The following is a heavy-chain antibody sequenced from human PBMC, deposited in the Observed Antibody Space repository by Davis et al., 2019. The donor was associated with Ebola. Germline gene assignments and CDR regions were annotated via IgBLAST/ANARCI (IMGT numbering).Heavy chain of an antibody. D-gene: IGHD3-10*01. Sequence: GESLKISCAAYGFTFTNTWMSWVRQAPGKGLEWVANIKQDGSEKYYVDSVKGRFTISRDNAKNTLYLQMNSLRAEDTAVYYCARAWGSGSYYYYGMDVWGQGTTVTVSS. CDR1: GFTFTNTW. J-gene: IGHJ6*02. CDR2: IKQDGSEK. CDR3: ARAWGSGSYYYYGMDV. V-gene: IGHV3-7*01.